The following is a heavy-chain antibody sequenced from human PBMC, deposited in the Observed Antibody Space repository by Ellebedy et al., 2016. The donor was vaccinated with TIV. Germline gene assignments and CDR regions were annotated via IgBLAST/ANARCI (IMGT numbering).Heavy chain of an antibody. CDR1: GFTVSSSY. D-gene: IGHD5-18*01. V-gene: IGHV3-66*02. CDR2: VYSGGNT. CDR3: ATGAVDTGMVSYNDGFDI. J-gene: IGHJ3*02. Sequence: PGGSLRLSCAASGFTVSSSYMTWVRQAPGKGLEWVSVVYSGGNTYYADSVKGRFTFSRDNSKNTVYLQMNSLRAEDTAVYYCATGAVDTGMVSYNDGFDIWGQGTMVTVSS.